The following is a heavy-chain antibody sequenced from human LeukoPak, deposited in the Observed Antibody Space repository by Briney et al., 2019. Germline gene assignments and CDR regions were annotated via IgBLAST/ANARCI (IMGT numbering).Heavy chain of an antibody. V-gene: IGHV3-30*03. CDR2: ISHDGSNQ. D-gene: IGHD2-21*01. Sequence: PRRALRLSCAASGPTLSSHAMHGVRQAPGRGREGVGVISHDGSNQYYLGLVKGRFTISRDNSKNTLYLQMSSLRAEDTAVYYCAGAIGYFDYWGQGRLVSVCS. J-gene: IGHJ4*02. CDR1: GPTLSSHA. CDR3: AGAIGYFDY.